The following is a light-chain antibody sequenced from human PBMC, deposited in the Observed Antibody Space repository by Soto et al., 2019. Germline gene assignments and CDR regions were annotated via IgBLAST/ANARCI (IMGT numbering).Light chain of an antibody. J-gene: IGLJ1*01. CDR3: SSYTSSNTLGV. CDR2: EVS. V-gene: IGLV2-14*01. CDR1: SSDVGGYNY. Sequence: SALTQPASVSGSPGQSIPISCTGTSSDVGGYNYVSWYQQHPGKAPKLMIYEVSNGPSGVSNRLSGSKSGNTASLTISGLQAGHEADYYCSSYTSSNTLGVFGTGTKGTVL.